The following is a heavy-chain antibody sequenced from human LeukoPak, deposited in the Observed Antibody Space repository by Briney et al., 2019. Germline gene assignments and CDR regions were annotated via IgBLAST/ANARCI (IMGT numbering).Heavy chain of an antibody. Sequence: GGSLRLSCSASGFPFSSYAMHWVRQAPGKRLEYVSAISDSGGSTYYADSVKGRFTISRDNSKNTLYLQMSSLRAEDTAVYFCVRGYSFGPYGMDVWAKGPRSPSP. CDR2: ISDSGGST. J-gene: IGHJ6*02. V-gene: IGHV3-64D*09. D-gene: IGHD2-15*01. CDR3: VRGYSFGPYGMDV. CDR1: GFPFSSYA.